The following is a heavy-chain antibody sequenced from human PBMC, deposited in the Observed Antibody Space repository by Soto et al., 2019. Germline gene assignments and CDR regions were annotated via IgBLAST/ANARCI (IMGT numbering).Heavy chain of an antibody. V-gene: IGHV6-1*01. J-gene: IGHJ3*02. Sequence: PGPTLSLPCDISGDSVSSNSAALNWIMQSPSRGLEWLGRTYYRSKWYNDYAVSVKSRITINPDTSKNQFSLQLNSVTPEDTAVYYCASGSTPAKKDDAFDIWGQGTMVTVSS. CDR3: ASGSTPAKKDDAFDI. CDR2: TYYRSKWYN. D-gene: IGHD2-2*01. CDR1: GDSVSSNSAA.